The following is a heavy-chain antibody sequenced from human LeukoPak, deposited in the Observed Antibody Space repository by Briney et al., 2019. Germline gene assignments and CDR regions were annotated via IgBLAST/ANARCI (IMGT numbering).Heavy chain of an antibody. CDR3: AKGNWRYFDY. J-gene: IGHJ4*02. V-gene: IGHV3-23*01. CDR2: ISGSGGST. Sequence: GGSLRLSCAASGFTFSTYVMSWVRQAPGKGLEWVSAISGSGGSTYYADSVKGRFTTSRDNSKNTLYLQMNSLGADDTAVYYCAKGNWRYFDYWGQGTLVTVSP. CDR1: GFTFSTYV. D-gene: IGHD1-1*01.